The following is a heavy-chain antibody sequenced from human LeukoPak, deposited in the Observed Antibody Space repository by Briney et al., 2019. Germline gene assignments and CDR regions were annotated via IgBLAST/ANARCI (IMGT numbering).Heavy chain of an antibody. CDR1: GFTFSSYS. CDR3: ASSGSYRFDY. CDR2: ITASGTAM. D-gene: IGHD1-26*01. Sequence: GGSLRLSCAASGFTFSSYSMNWVRQAPGKGLEWVSHITASGTAMFYADSVKGRFTIFRDNAKNSLYLQMNSLRDEDTAVYYCASSGSYRFDYWGQGTLVTVSS. V-gene: IGHV3-48*02. J-gene: IGHJ4*02.